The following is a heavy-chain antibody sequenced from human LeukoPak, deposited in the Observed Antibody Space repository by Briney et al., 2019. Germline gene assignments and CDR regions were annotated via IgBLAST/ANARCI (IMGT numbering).Heavy chain of an antibody. Sequence: TGGSLRLSCGASGFTFSDYSINWVRQAPGKGLEWVSSISGSGSHIYYADSLKGRFTIPRDNAKNSVSLQMNSLRADDTAVYYCAKDPWGRSSFWGQGTLVIVSS. CDR1: GFTFSDYS. V-gene: IGHV3-21*06. CDR2: ISGSGSHI. D-gene: IGHD6-6*01. CDR3: AKDPWGRSSF. J-gene: IGHJ4*02.